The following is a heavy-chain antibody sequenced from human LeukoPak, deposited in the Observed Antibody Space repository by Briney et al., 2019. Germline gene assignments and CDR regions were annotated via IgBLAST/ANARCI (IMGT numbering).Heavy chain of an antibody. CDR2: IYTSGST. Sequence: PSETLSLTCTVSGGSISSYYWSWIRQPAGKGLEWIGRIYTSGSTNYNPSLKSRVTMSVDTSKNQFSLKLTSVTAADTAVYYCARSSVYRSSWLIDYWGQGTLVTVCS. D-gene: IGHD6-13*01. V-gene: IGHV4-4*07. CDR3: ARSSVYRSSWLIDY. CDR1: GGSISSYY. J-gene: IGHJ4*02.